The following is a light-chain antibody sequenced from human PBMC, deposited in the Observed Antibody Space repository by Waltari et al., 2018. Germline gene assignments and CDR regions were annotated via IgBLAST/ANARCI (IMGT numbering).Light chain of an antibody. V-gene: IGLV2-11*01. J-gene: IGLJ1*01. CDR3: CSFGGTHTYV. CDR2: HVT. CDR1: SSDVGGYTY. Sequence: QSALTQPRSVSGSPGQSVTISCTGTSSDVGGYTYLSWYQQHPSKTPKLIIYHVTERPSGVPDRFSGSKSGNTASLTISGLQVEDEADYYCCSFGGTHTYVFGTGTTVTVL.